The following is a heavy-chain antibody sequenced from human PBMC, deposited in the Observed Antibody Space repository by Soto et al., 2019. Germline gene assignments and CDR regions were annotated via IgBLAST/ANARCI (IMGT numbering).Heavy chain of an antibody. V-gene: IGHV1-69*13. J-gene: IGHJ4*02. CDR1: GGTFSSYA. Sequence: GASVKVSCKASGGTFSSYAISWVRQAPGQGLEWMGGIIPIFGTANYAQKFQGRVTITADESTSTAYMELSSLRSEDTAVYYCAREGELWHNFDYWGQGTLVTVSS. D-gene: IGHD3-10*01. CDR3: AREGELWHNFDY. CDR2: IIPIFGTA.